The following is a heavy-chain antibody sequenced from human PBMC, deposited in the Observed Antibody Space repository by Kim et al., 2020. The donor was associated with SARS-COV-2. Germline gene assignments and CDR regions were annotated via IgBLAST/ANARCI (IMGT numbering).Heavy chain of an antibody. CDR1: GYTFTSYG. D-gene: IGHD2-2*01. J-gene: IGHJ4*02. CDR2: ISAYNGNT. V-gene: IGHV1-18*04. CDR3: ARDGREYCSSTSCYRGTFDY. Sequence: ASVKVSCKASGYTFTSYGISWVRQAPGQGLEWMGWISAYNGNTNYAQKLQGRVTMTTDTSTSTAYMELRSLRSDDTAVYYCARDGREYCSSTSCYRGTFDYWGQGTLVTVSS.